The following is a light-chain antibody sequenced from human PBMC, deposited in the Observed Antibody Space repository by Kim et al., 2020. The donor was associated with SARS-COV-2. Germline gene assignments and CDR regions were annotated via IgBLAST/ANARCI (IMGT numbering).Light chain of an antibody. V-gene: IGKV3-20*01. J-gene: IGKJ2*03. CDR1: QRISSNY. CDR2: DAS. Sequence: EILLTQSPGTLSLSPGERATLSCRANQRISSNYLAWYQHKPGQSPRLLIHDASNRATGIPDRFSGSWSGTDFTLTISRLEPEDFAVYYCHQYIRSPYSFGQGTKLEI. CDR3: HQYIRSPYS.